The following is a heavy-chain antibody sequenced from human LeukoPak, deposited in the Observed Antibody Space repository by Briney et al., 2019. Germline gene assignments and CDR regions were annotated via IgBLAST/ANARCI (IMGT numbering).Heavy chain of an antibody. CDR1: GFTFSSYA. D-gene: IGHD3-3*01. J-gene: IGHJ5*02. CDR2: ISYDGSNK. CDR3: ARGATNDFWSGYGWFDP. V-gene: IGHV3-30-3*01. Sequence: PGGSLRLSCAASGFTFSSYAMHWVRQAPGKGLEWVAVISYDGSNKYYADSVKGRFTISRDNSKNTLYLQMNSLRGEDTAVYSCARGATNDFWSGYGWFDPWGQGTLVTVSS.